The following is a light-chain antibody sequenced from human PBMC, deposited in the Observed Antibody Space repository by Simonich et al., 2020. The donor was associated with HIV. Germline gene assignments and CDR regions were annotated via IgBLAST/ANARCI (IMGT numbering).Light chain of an antibody. CDR1: HGISNY. J-gene: IGKJ3*01. V-gene: IGKV1-17*03. CDR3: LQHNSYPLT. Sequence: DIQMTQSPSAMPASVGDRVTITFRASHGISNYLAWFQQKPGKVPKRLIYAASSLQSRVPSRISGSGSGTEFTLTISSLPPEDFATYYCLQHNSYPLTFGPGTKVDIK. CDR2: AAS.